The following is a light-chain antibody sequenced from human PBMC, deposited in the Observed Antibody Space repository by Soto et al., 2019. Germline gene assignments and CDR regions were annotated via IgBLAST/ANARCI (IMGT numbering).Light chain of an antibody. J-gene: IGKJ4*01. CDR2: GAS. V-gene: IGKV3-20*01. CDR3: QQYGTFPPT. CDR1: QTVTNTY. Sequence: EVVLTQSPGTLSLSPGERATLSCRASQTVTNTYSAWYQQKSGQAPKFLIYGASDRATGIPDRFSGSGSGTDFTVTISSLEPEDFTVYYCQQYGTFPPTFGGATKVEI.